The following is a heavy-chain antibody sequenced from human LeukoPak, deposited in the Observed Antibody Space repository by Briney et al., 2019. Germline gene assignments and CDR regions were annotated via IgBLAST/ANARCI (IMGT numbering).Heavy chain of an antibody. CDR3: ARDRIAAAGQLYNWFDP. Sequence: ASVKVSCKASGYTFTGYYMHWVRQAPGKGLEWMGRINPNSGGTNYAQKFQGRATMTRDTSISTAYMELSRLRSDDTAVYYCARDRIAAAGQLYNWFDPRGQGTLVTVSS. CDR1: GYTFTGYY. CDR2: INPNSGGT. J-gene: IGHJ5*02. V-gene: IGHV1-2*06. D-gene: IGHD6-13*01.